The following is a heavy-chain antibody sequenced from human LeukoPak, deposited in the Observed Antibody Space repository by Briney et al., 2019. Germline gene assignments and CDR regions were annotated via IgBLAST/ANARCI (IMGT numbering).Heavy chain of an antibody. CDR3: AREGYYGSGSPPSLYFDY. CDR2: TSSDLNVK. CDR1: GFTFRNYV. V-gene: IGHV3-30-3*01. J-gene: IGHJ4*02. D-gene: IGHD3-10*01. Sequence: GGSLRLSCAASGFTFRNYVIHWVRQAPGKGLEWVAVTSSDLNVKLYADSVKGRFTIFRDNSRSTLYLQMNSLRPEDMAIYYCAREGYYGSGSPPSLYFDYWGQGTLVTVSS.